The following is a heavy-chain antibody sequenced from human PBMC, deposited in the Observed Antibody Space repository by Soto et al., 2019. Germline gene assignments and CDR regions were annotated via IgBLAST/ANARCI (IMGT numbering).Heavy chain of an antibody. CDR1: GFTFSPYW. CDR2: INAEGNT. V-gene: IGHV3-74*01. D-gene: IGHD2-21*02. Sequence: EVQLVESGRGLVQPGGSLRLSCAASGFTFSPYWMHWVRQTPGKGLVWVSRINAEGNTIYADSVKGRFTISRDNAKNMLYLQMTSLRAEDTAVYFCARGSKTAFDPWGQGTLVTVSS. J-gene: IGHJ5*02. CDR3: ARGSKTAFDP.